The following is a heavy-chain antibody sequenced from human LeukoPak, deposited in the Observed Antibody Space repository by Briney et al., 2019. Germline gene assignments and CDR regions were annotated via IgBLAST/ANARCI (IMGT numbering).Heavy chain of an antibody. D-gene: IGHD6-19*01. V-gene: IGHV1-24*01. CDR3: ASIAVAGWRQWY. CDR1: GYTFTSYD. J-gene: IGHJ4*02. Sequence: GASVKVSCKASGYTFTSYDINWVRQAPGKGLEWMGGFDPEDGETIYAQKFQGRVTMTEDTSTDTAYMELSSLRSEDTAVYYCASIAVAGWRQWYWGQGTLVTVSS. CDR2: FDPEDGET.